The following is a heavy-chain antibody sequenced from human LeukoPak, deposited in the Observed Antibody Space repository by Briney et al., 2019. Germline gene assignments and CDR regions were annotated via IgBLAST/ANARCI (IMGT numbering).Heavy chain of an antibody. CDR2: ISYDGSNK. J-gene: IGHJ6*04. D-gene: IGHD5-12*01. CDR1: GFTFSSYG. Sequence: GGSLRLSCAASGFTFSSYGMHWVRQAPGKGLEWVAVISYDGSNKYYADSVKGRFTISRDNSKNTLYLQMNSLRGEDTAVYYCATITVANPLDVWGKGTTVTVSS. V-gene: IGHV3-30*03. CDR3: ATITVANPLDV.